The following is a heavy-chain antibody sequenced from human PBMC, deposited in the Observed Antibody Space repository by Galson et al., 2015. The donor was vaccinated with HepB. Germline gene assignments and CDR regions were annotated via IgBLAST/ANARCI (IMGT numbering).Heavy chain of an antibody. J-gene: IGHJ4*02. CDR2: INPNTGVT. CDR3: ARDYFKARGFTMGRLGRSLGY. D-gene: IGHD3-10*01. Sequence: SVKVSCKASGYTFTAFYIHWVRQAPGQGLEWMGWINPNTGVTNYAQKFRGRVTVTRDTSINTAYMELSRLTSDDTAIYYCARDYFKARGFTMGRLGRSLGYWGQGTLVTVSS. CDR1: GYTFTAFY. V-gene: IGHV1-2*02.